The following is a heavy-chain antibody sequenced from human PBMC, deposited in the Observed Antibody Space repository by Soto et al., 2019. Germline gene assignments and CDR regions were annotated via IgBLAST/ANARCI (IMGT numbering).Heavy chain of an antibody. CDR3: AREMVRGVGSDY. J-gene: IGHJ4*02. Sequence: QVQLVQSGAEVKKPGASVKVSCKASGYTFTSYGISWVRQAPGQGLEWMGWISTYNGNTKYAQKLQGRVTMITNTTTSTAYMELRSLRSDNTAVFYCAREMVRGVGSDYWGQGTLVTVSS. CDR1: GYTFTSYG. CDR2: ISTYNGNT. V-gene: IGHV1-18*01. D-gene: IGHD3-10*01.